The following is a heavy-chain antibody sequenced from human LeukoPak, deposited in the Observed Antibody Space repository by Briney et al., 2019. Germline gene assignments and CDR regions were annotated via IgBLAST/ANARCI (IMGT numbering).Heavy chain of an antibody. CDR1: VGSIRSYY. CDR3: ARGSGGYCTGGNCYWIDY. D-gene: IGHD2-15*01. J-gene: IGHJ4*02. V-gene: IGHV4-4*07. Sequence: SDTLSLTCTVSVGSIRSYYGTWIRQPAGKGLEWIGRVYTSGYTTYNPSLESRVTMSIDTSRNQFSLKLRSVTAADTAFYYCARGSGGYCTGGNCYWIDYWGQGTLVTVSS. CDR2: VYTSGYT.